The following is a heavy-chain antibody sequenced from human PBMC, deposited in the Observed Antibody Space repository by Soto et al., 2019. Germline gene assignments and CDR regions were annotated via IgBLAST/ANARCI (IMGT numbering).Heavy chain of an antibody. CDR3: ARGGYSYGYVYYYYGMDV. CDR1: GCSISSGYY. Sequence: SETLSLTCAVSGCSISSGYYWGWIRQPPGKGLEWIGSIYHSGSTYYNPSLKSRVTISVDTSKNQFSLKLSSVTAADTAVYYCARGGYSYGYVYYYYGMDVWGKGTTVTVSS. D-gene: IGHD5-18*01. V-gene: IGHV4-38-2*01. J-gene: IGHJ6*04. CDR2: IYHSGST.